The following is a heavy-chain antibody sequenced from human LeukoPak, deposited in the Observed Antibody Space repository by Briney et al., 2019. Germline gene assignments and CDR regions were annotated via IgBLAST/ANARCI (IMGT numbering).Heavy chain of an antibody. D-gene: IGHD6-19*01. CDR2: MNPNSGNT. CDR1: GYAFTSYD. CDR3: ARMYSSGWYLSLNWFDP. J-gene: IGHJ5*02. Sequence: ASVKVSCKASGYAFTSYDINWVRQATGQGLEWMGWMNPNSGNTGYAQKFQGRVTMTRNTSISTAYMELSILRSEDTAVYYCARMYSSGWYLSLNWFDPWGQGTLVTVSS. V-gene: IGHV1-8*01.